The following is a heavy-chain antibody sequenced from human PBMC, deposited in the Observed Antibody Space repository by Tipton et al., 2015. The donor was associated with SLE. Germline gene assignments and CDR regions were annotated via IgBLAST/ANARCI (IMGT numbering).Heavy chain of an antibody. CDR3: ARGYQLPLGPYYYYYMDV. CDR2: INHSGST. V-gene: IGHV4-34*01. J-gene: IGHJ6*03. Sequence: GLVKPSETLSLTCAVYGGSFSGYYWSWIRQPPGKGLEWIGEINHSGSTNYNPSLKSRVTISVDTSKNQFSLKLSSMTAADTAVYYCARGYQLPLGPYYYYYMDVWGKGTTVTVSS. D-gene: IGHD2-2*01. CDR1: GGSFSGYY.